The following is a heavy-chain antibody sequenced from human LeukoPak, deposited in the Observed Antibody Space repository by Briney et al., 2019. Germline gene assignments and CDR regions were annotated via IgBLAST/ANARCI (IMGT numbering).Heavy chain of an antibody. J-gene: IGHJ5*02. V-gene: IGHV1-18*01. CDR3: ARDVKHQLLLPQGFDP. D-gene: IGHD2-2*01. CDR1: GYTFSSYG. CDR2: ISAYNGNT. Sequence: GASLKVSCKTSGYTFSSYGISWLRQAPGQGLEWMGWISAYNGNTNYAQKPQGRVTMTTDTSTSTAYMELRSLRSDDTAVYYCARDVKHQLLLPQGFDPWGQGTLVTVSS.